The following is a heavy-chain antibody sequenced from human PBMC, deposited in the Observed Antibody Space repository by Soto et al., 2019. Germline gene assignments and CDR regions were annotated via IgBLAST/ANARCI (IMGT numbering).Heavy chain of an antibody. V-gene: IGHV4-34*01. CDR1: GGSFSGYY. CDR3: ARTGYSSGWYKAAFDI. Sequence: QVQLQQWGAGLLKPSETLSLTCAVYGGSFSGYYWSWIRQPPGKGLEWIGEINHSGSTNYNPSLKSRVTISVDTSKNQFSLKLSSVSAADTAVYYGARTGYSSGWYKAAFDIWGQGTMVTVSS. J-gene: IGHJ3*02. D-gene: IGHD6-19*01. CDR2: INHSGST.